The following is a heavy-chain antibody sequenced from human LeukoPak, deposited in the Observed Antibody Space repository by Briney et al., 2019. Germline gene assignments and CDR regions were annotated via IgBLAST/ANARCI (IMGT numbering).Heavy chain of an antibody. CDR3: TRVSAWDQGFCIGPNCAWWFDT. CDR1: GFTFSSYS. D-gene: IGHD2-15*01. Sequence: PGGSLRLSCAASGFTFSSYSMNWVRQAPGKGLEWVSYISSSSSTIYYADSVNGRFTISRDNAKNSLFLQLDSLRAEDTAVYYCTRVSAWDQGFCIGPNCAWWFDTWGQGTLVTVSS. V-gene: IGHV3-48*04. J-gene: IGHJ5*02. CDR2: ISSSSSTI.